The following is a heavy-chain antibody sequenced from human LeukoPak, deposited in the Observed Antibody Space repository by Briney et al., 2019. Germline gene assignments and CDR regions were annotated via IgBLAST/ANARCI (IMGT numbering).Heavy chain of an antibody. D-gene: IGHD1-1*01. CDR3: ARGSINWNCFDI. CDR2: IYTSGTT. V-gene: IGHV4-4*07. Sequence: SETLSLTCTVSGGSISSYYWSWVRQPAGKGLEWIGRIYTSGTTDYNSSLKSRVTMSLDTSKNQFSLRLTSVTAADTAVYYCARGSINWNCFDIWGQGTMVTVS. CDR1: GGSISSYY. J-gene: IGHJ3*02.